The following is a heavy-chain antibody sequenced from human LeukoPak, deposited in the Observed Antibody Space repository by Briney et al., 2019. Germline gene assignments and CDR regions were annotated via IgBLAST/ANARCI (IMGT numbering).Heavy chain of an antibody. V-gene: IGHV3-30*04. CDR1: GFTFSSYV. J-gene: IGHJ6*03. CDR2: ISYAGTNK. D-gene: IGHD1-26*01. CDR3: AKDSGGSYFFRYYYYMDV. Sequence: SGGSLRLSCAASGFTFSSYVMNWVRQAPGKGLEWVAVISYAGTNKYYADSVKGRFTISRDNSKNTLYLQMNSLRAEDTAVYYCAKDSGGSYFFRYYYYMDVWGKGTTVTVSS.